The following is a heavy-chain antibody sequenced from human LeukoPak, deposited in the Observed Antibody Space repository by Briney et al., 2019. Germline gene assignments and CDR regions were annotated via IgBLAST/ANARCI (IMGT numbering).Heavy chain of an antibody. J-gene: IGHJ4*02. CDR3: AGDNRGYSYGYEFGY. CDR1: GGTLSSYA. CDR2: IIPIFGTA. V-gene: IGHV1-69*13. D-gene: IGHD5-18*01. Sequence: SVKVSCKASGGTLSSYAISWVRQAPGQGLEWMGGIIPIFGTANYAQKFQGRVTITADESTSTACMELSSLRSEDTAVYYCAGDNRGYSYGYEFGYWGQGTLVTVSS.